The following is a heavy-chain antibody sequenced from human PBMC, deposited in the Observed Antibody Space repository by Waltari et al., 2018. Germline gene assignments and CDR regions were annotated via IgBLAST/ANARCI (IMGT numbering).Heavy chain of an antibody. D-gene: IGHD3-16*01. Sequence: QVQLQESGPGLVKPSQTLSLTCTVSGGSISSVGYYWSWIRQHPGKGLEWIGYIYYSGSTYYNPSLKSRVTISVETSKNQFSLKLSSVTAADTAVYYCARVNRAGGYFDYWGQGTLVTVSS. CDR2: IYYSGST. V-gene: IGHV4-31*03. CDR3: ARVNRAGGYFDY. CDR1: GGSISSVGYY. J-gene: IGHJ4*02.